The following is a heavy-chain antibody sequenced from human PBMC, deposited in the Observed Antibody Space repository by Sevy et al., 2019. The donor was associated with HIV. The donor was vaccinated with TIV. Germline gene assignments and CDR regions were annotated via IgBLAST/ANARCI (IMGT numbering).Heavy chain of an antibody. V-gene: IGHV3-64D*06. CDR1: GFTFRNYA. CDR2: ISSDGGGT. D-gene: IGHD3-3*01. J-gene: IGHJ6*02. CDR3: VKDPDYDFWRGDYGMDV. Sequence: GGSLRLSCSASGFTFRNYAMNWVRQAPGKGLKYVSAISSDGGGTYYADSGRGRFTISRDNSKNTLYLQMRSLGVEDTAVYYCVKDPDYDFWRGDYGMDVWGQGTTVTVSS.